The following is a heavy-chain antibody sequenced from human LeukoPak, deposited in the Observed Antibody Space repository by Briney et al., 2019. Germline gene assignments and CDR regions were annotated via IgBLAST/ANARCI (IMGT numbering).Heavy chain of an antibody. J-gene: IGHJ4*02. D-gene: IGHD4-17*01. CDR3: AKPHGVGY. V-gene: IGHV3-23*01. Sequence: PGGSLRLSCAASGFSFSIYAMSWVRQAPGEGLGWVSIISGSGADTFYTDSVKGRFTISRDNSKNTLYLQMNSLRAEDTAVYYCAKPHGVGYLGQGTLVTVSS. CDR1: GFSFSIYA. CDR2: ISGSGADT.